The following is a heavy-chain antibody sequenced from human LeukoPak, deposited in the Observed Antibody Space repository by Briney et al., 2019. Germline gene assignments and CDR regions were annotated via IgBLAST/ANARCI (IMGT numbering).Heavy chain of an antibody. D-gene: IGHD3-10*01. CDR1: GFTFSSYW. CDR3: ARDSGYGGMSTDAFDI. J-gene: IGHJ3*02. Sequence: GGSLRLSCAASGFTFSSYWMSRVRQAPGKGLEWVANIKQNGSEKYYVDSVKGRFTISRDNAKNSLYLQMNSLRAEDTAVYYCARDSGYGGMSTDAFDIWGQGTMVTVSS. CDR2: IKQNGSEK. V-gene: IGHV3-7*01.